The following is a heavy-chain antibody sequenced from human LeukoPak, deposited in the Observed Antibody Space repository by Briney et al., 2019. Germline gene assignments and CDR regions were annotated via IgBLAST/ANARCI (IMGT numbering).Heavy chain of an antibody. Sequence: GGSLRLSCAASGFTFSSYAMHWVRQAPGKGLEWVAVISYDGSNKYYADSVKGRFTISRDNSKNTLYLQMNSLRVEDTAVYYCARAAGVNFYYGMDVWGQGTTVTVSS. V-gene: IGHV3-30-3*01. CDR3: ARAAGVNFYYGMDV. CDR2: ISYDGSNK. D-gene: IGHD2-8*01. J-gene: IGHJ6*02. CDR1: GFTFSSYA.